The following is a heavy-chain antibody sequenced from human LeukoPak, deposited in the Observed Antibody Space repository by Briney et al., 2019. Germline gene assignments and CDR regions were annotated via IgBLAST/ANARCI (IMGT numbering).Heavy chain of an antibody. V-gene: IGHV1-46*01. CDR2: INPSGGST. Sequence: ASVTVSCKASGYTFTTHYMHWVRQAPGQGLEWTGIINPSGGSTSYAQKFQGRVTMTRDTSTSTVYMELVSLRSDDTAVYYCARDLAGYSNHWGQGTLVTVSS. D-gene: IGHD6-13*01. J-gene: IGHJ5*02. CDR3: ARDLAGYSNH. CDR1: GYTFTTHY.